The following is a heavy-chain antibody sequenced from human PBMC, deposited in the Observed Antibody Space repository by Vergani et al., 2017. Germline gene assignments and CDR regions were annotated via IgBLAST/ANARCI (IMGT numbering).Heavy chain of an antibody. CDR1: GVSFSTPA. V-gene: IGHV1-69*01. CDR2: IIPILKAV. D-gene: IGHD5-12*01. Sequence: QVQLVQSGAEVKKPGSSVKVSCKASGVSFSTPALSWVRQAPGQGLEWMGGIIPILKAVNYAQKFQGIVTITADESTNTFYMDLARLRSEDTAVYYCATEGPTGYDYAFDHWGQGTLVIVSS. CDR3: ATEGPTGYDYAFDH. J-gene: IGHJ4*02.